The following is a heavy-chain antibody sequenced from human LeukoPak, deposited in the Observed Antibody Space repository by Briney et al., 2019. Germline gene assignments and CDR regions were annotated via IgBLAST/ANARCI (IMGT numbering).Heavy chain of an antibody. CDR1: GGSISSSSYY. CDR2: IYYSEST. J-gene: IGHJ4*02. CDR3: ARDEPPPRVPGIAAAGPRRYFDY. Sequence: PSETLSLTCTVSGGSISSSSYYWGWIRQPPGKGLEWIGSIYYSESTYYNPSLKSRVTISVDTSKNQFSLTLSSVTAADTAVYYCARDEPPPRVPGIAAAGPRRYFDYWGQGTLVTVSS. V-gene: IGHV4-39*07. D-gene: IGHD6-13*01.